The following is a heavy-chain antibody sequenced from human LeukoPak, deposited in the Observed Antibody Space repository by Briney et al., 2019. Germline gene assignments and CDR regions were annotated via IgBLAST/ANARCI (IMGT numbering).Heavy chain of an antibody. D-gene: IGHD3-10*01. CDR3: ALNGSFDY. J-gene: IGHJ4*02. CDR1: GFTFSTYS. Sequence: GGSLTLSCAASGFTFSTYSMSWVRQTPEKGLEWVANIKQDGSEKYYVDSVKGRFTISRDNDKNSLYLQMNSLRAEDTAVYYCALNGSFDYWGQGTLVTVSS. CDR2: IKQDGSEK. V-gene: IGHV3-7*01.